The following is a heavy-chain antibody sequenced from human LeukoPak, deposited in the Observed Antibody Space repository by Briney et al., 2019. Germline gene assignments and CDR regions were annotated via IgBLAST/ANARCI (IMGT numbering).Heavy chain of an antibody. J-gene: IGHJ3*02. D-gene: IGHD3-22*01. V-gene: IGHV1-18*01. Sequence: ASVKVSCKASGYTFTSYGISWVRQAPGQGLEWMGWISAYNGNTNYAQKLQGRVTMTTDTSTSTAYMELRSLRSDDTAVYYCARVISPHSYDSSQIGAFDIWGQGTMVTVSS. CDR1: GYTFTSYG. CDR2: ISAYNGNT. CDR3: ARVISPHSYDSSQIGAFDI.